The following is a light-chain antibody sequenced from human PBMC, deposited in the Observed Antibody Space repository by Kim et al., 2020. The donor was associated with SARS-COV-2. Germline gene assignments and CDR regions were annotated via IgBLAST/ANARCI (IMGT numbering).Light chain of an antibody. CDR1: SSKIGGCYD. J-gene: IGLJ1*01. CDR2: SNK. Sequence: SVTKPWTGSSSKIGGCYDSNWYQHGQGTAPNLLISSNKSRPSGVPDRFACSRSGTAASLAITGLQGDDEADYYCQSYDNNMSAYVFGTGTKVTVL. V-gene: IGLV1-40*01. CDR3: QSYDNNMSAYV.